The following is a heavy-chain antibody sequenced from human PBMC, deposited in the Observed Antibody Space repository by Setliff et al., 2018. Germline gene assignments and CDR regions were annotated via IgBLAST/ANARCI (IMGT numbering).Heavy chain of an antibody. J-gene: IGHJ4*02. Sequence: ASVKVSCKASGYTFTTYDISWVRQAPGQGLEWMGGIIPIFGTANYAQKFQGRVTITADESTSTAYMELSSLRSEDTAVYYCASSRDYNFWSGYYSPLDYWGQGTLVTVSS. CDR3: ASSRDYNFWSGYYSPLDY. CDR2: IIPIFGTA. D-gene: IGHD3-3*01. V-gene: IGHV1-69*13. CDR1: GYTFTTYD.